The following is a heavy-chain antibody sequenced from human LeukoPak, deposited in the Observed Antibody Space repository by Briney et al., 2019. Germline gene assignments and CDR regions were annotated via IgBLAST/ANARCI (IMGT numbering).Heavy chain of an antibody. CDR2: TSGRGVGT. J-gene: IGHJ4*02. V-gene: IGHV3-23*01. Sequence: GGSLRLSCAASGFTFSSYAMGWVRQAPGKGLEWVSATSGRGVGTFYADSVKGRFTISRDNSKNTLSLQMNSLRAEDTAVYSCAKYRPSRLSPPSFTYWGRGPWSPSP. CDR3: AKYRPSRLSPPSFTY. D-gene: IGHD3-16*02. CDR1: GFTFSSYA.